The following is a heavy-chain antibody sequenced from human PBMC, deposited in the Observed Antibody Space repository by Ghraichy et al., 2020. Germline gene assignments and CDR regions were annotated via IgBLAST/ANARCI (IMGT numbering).Heavy chain of an antibody. CDR2: ISYDGSNK. Sequence: GGSLRLSCAASGFTFSSYGMHWVRQAPGKGLEWVAVISYDGSNKYYADSVKGRFTISRDNSKNTLYLQMNSLRAEDTAVYYCAKDATDDYGDYLGIYYYYYGMDVWGQGTTVTVSS. V-gene: IGHV3-30*18. CDR1: GFTFSSYG. CDR3: AKDATDDYGDYLGIYYYYYGMDV. J-gene: IGHJ6*02. D-gene: IGHD4-17*01.